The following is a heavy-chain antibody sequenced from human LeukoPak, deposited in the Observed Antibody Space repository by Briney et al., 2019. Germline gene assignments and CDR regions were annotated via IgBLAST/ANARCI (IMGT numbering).Heavy chain of an antibody. Sequence: GGSLRLSCAASGFTFSSYAMHWVRQAPGKGLEWVAVISYDGSNKYYADSVKGRFTISRDNSKNTLYLQMNSLRAEDTAVYYCARPTTVTTKVRYPGPHYWGQGTLVTVSS. V-gene: IGHV3-30*04. D-gene: IGHD4-17*01. J-gene: IGHJ4*02. CDR2: ISYDGSNK. CDR1: GFTFSSYA. CDR3: ARPTTVTTKVRYPGPHY.